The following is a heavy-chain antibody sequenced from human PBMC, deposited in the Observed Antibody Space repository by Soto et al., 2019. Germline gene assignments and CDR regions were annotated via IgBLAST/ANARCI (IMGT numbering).Heavy chain of an antibody. CDR1: GGCVKSSE. V-gene: IGHV4-59*02. Sequence: LEMLCLTCTASGGCVKSSEGTWTLQHPGKGLEWIGYMYNTGSTVYNPSLKSRVTISVDTSKNQFSLKLNAVTAADTAVYYCARDLWGYCGTDCYPLDVWGQGTTVTVSS. D-gene: IGHD2-21*02. J-gene: IGHJ6*02. CDR2: MYNTGST. CDR3: ARDLWGYCGTDCYPLDV.